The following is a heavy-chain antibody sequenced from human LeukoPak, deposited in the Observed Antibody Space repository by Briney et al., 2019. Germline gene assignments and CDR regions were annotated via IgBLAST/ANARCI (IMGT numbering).Heavy chain of an antibody. CDR3: ARERGSSSSYYYYYMDV. CDR2: ISSSSSYI. CDR1: GFTFSSYS. V-gene: IGHV3-21*01. Sequence: PGGSLRLSCAASGFTFSSYSMNWVRQAPGKGLEWVSSISSSSSYIYYADSVKGRFTISRDNAKNSLYLQMNSLRAEDTAVYYCARERGSSSSYYYYYMDVWGKGTTVTVSS. J-gene: IGHJ6*03. D-gene: IGHD6-13*01.